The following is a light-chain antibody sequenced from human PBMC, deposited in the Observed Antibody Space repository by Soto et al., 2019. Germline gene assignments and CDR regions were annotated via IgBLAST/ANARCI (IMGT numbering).Light chain of an antibody. CDR2: DAS. Sequence: EIVLTQSPATLSLSPGERATLSCRASQSVSSYLAWYQQKPGQAPRLLIYDASTRATGVPVRFSGSGSATDFTLTISSLQSEDFAVYYCQQYNNWPPYTFGQGTKVDIK. CDR1: QSVSSY. CDR3: QQYNNWPPYT. V-gene: IGKV3-15*01. J-gene: IGKJ2*01.